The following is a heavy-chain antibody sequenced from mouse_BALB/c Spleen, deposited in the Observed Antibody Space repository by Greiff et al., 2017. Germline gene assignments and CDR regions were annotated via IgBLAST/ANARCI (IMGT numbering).Heavy chain of an antibody. V-gene: IGHV1S41*01. CDR1: GYTFTSYW. Sequence: DLVKPGASVKLSCKASGYTFTSYWINWIKQRPGQGLEWIGRIAPGSGSTYYNEMFKGKATLTVDTSSSTAYIQLSSLSSEDSAVYFCARGHLYAMDYWGQGTSVTVSS. J-gene: IGHJ4*01. CDR3: ARGHLYAMDY. CDR2: IAPGSGST.